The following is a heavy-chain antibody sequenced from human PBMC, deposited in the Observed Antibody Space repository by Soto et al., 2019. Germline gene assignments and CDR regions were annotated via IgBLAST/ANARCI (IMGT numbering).Heavy chain of an antibody. V-gene: IGHV1-2*04. J-gene: IGHJ4*02. CDR2: INPNSGGT. CDR3: ARDSREYCSGGSCFDY. CDR1: GYTFTGYY. Sequence: ASVKVSCKASGYTFTGYYMHWVRQAPGQGLEWMGWINPNSGGTNYAQKFQGWVTMTRDTSISTAYMELSRLRSDDTAVYYCARDSREYCSGGSCFDYWGQGTLVTVSS. D-gene: IGHD2-15*01.